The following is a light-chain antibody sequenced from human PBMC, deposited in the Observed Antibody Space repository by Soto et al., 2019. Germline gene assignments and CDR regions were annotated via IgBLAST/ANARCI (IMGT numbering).Light chain of an antibody. J-gene: IGKJ4*01. CDR1: QSVLYSSNNKNY. V-gene: IGKV4-1*01. Sequence: DIVMTQSPDSLAVSLGERATINCKSSQSVLYSSNNKNYLAWYQQKPGQPPKMIIYWASIREPGVPDRFSGSGSGTDFTLTISSPQAEDVAAYYCLQYFATPRTFGGGTKVQIK. CDR3: LQYFATPRT. CDR2: WAS.